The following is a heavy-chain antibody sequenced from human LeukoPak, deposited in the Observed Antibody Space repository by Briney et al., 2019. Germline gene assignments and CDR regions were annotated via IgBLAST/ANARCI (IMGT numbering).Heavy chain of an antibody. CDR3: ARDGEEMATTPDY. CDR2: IYPNSGGT. J-gene: IGHJ4*02. D-gene: IGHD5-24*01. Sequence: ASVKVSCKASGYTFTNYYIHWVRQAPGQGLEWMGWIYPNSGGTSYAQKFQGRVTMTRDTSISTAYMDLSRLRSDDTAVYYCARDGEEMATTPDYRGQGTLVTVSS. V-gene: IGHV1-2*02. CDR1: GYTFTNYY.